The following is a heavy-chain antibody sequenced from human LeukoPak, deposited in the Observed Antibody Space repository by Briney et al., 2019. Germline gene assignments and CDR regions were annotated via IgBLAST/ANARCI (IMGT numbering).Heavy chain of an antibody. D-gene: IGHD5-18*01. CDR3: AGWDTAMLYYYYYMDV. CDR1: GFTFSSYA. J-gene: IGHJ6*03. V-gene: IGHV3-30*04. CDR2: ISYDGSNK. Sequence: GGSLRLSCVASGFTFSSYAMHWVRQAPGKGLEWVAVISYDGSNKYYADSVKGRFTISRDNSKNTLYLQMNSLRAEDTAVYYCAGWDTAMLYYYYYMDVWGKGTTVTVSS.